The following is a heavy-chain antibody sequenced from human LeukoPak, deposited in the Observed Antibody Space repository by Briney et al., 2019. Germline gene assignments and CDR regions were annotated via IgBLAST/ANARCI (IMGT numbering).Heavy chain of an antibody. Sequence: GGSLRLSCAASGFTFSSYWMHWVRQAPGKGLVWVSRINSDGSSTSYADSVKGRFTISRDNAKNTLYLQMNSLRAEDTAVYYCASADSWWPHAGGDYWXXXTLVTVSS. CDR1: GFTFSSYW. CDR3: ASADSWWPHAGGDY. J-gene: IGHJ4*01. CDR2: INSDGSST. V-gene: IGHV3-74*01. D-gene: IGHD2-8*02.